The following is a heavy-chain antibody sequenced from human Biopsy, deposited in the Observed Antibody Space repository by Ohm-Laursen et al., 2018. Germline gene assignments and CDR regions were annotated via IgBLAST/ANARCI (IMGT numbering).Heavy chain of an antibody. D-gene: IGHD4-17*01. CDR1: GGSISDYF. J-gene: IGHJ6*03. CDR2: IYSSGRT. V-gene: IGHV4-4*07. CDR3: ARDAYGDYDTYY. Sequence: SDTLSLTCTVSGGSISDYFWSWIRQPADKGLEYIGRIYSSGRTFYNPSLKSRVTMSVATSDNQFSLKLSSVTAAGTAVYFCARDAYGDYDTYY.